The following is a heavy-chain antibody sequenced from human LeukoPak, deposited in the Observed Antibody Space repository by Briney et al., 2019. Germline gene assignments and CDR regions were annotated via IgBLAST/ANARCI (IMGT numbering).Heavy chain of an antibody. Sequence: GGSLRLSCEASGFTFSAYAMTWVRQAPGQGLEWVSSIGSDNKPHYSESVKGRFAISRDNSKSMLFLQLNSLRVEDTAVYYCARDGLLRGRAKGAFDIWGQGTMVTVSS. V-gene: IGHV3-69-1*02. CDR1: GFTFSAYA. CDR3: ARDGLLRGRAKGAFDI. J-gene: IGHJ3*02. D-gene: IGHD1-26*01. CDR2: IGSDNKP.